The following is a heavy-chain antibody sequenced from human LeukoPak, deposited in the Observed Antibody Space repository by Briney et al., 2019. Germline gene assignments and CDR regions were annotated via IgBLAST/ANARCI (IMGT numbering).Heavy chain of an antibody. CDR2: VYSSGSA. J-gene: IGHJ3*02. CDR3: ARDYCSGGTCYFTFDI. D-gene: IGHD2-15*01. Sequence: SETLSLTCTVSGGSISSYYWSWIRQPPGKGLEWLGYVYSSGSANYSPSLESRLTISVDTSKNQFSLNLNSVTAADTAVYYCARDYCSGGTCYFTFDIWGQGTMVTVSS. V-gene: IGHV4-59*01. CDR1: GGSISSYY.